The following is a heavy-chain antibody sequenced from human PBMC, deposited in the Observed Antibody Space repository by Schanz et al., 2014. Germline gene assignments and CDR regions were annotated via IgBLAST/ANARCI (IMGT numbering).Heavy chain of an antibody. J-gene: IGHJ4*02. D-gene: IGHD6-13*01. CDR1: GYAFSDYG. CDR2: ISPYTGNT. Sequence: QVQVVQSGAEVKKPGASVKVSCKTSGYAFSDYGITWVRQAPGQGLQWMGWISPYTGNTNYAQTLQGRITLTTDTATSTVYMELRSLTSDDSAVYYCARDGVDAAAGGNYWGQGTLVTVSS. V-gene: IGHV1-18*01. CDR3: ARDGVDAAAGGNY.